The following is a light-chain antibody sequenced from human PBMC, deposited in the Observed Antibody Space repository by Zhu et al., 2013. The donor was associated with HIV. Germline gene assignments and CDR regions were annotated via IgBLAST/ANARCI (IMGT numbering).Light chain of an antibody. V-gene: IGLV2-8*01. Sequence: QSALTQPPSASGSPGQSVTISCTGTSSDVGRFNYVSWYQHHPGKAPKLMIYEVTKRPSGVPDRFSGAKSGNTASLTVSGLQPEDEADYYCASYAGSSNWVFGGGTELTVL. CDR2: EVT. CDR3: ASYAGSSNWV. CDR1: SSDVGRFNY. J-gene: IGLJ3*02.